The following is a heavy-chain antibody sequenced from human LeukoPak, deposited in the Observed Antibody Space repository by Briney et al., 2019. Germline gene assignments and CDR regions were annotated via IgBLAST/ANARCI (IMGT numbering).Heavy chain of an antibody. CDR3: ARSPSNWARFDF. CDR1: GFTFSSYG. V-gene: IGHV3-30*03. J-gene: IGHJ4*02. Sequence: PGGSLRLSCAASGFTFSSYGMHWVRQAPGKGLEWVAVISYDGSNKYYADSVKGRFTISRDNSKNTLYLQMNSLRAEDTAVYYCARSPSNWARFDFWGQGTLVTVSS. D-gene: IGHD7-27*01. CDR2: ISYDGSNK.